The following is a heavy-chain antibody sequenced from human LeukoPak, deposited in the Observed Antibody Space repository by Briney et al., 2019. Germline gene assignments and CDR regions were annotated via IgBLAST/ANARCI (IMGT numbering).Heavy chain of an antibody. V-gene: IGHV4-4*02. CDR1: GGSISSGNW. CDR3: ARGLVAASTDY. D-gene: IGHD6-13*01. CDR2: IYHSGST. Sequence: PSETLSLTCAVSGGSISSGNWWSWVRQPPGKGLEWIGQIYHSGSTNYNPSLKSRVTISVEKSKNQFSLNLTSVTAADTAVYYCARGLVAASTDYWGQGTLVTVSS. J-gene: IGHJ4*02.